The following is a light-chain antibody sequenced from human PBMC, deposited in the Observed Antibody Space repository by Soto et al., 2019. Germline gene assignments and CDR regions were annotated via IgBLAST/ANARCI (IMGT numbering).Light chain of an antibody. CDR3: LHHNGYPPV. CDR1: QHITND. J-gene: IGKJ2*01. V-gene: IGKV1-17*01. CDR2: LAS. Sequence: DIQMTQSPSSLSASVGDTVTITCRASQHITNDCAWYQQKAGRAPKCLILLASRLQTGVPSRFSGSGSGTEFTRTISSLQPEDFATYYCLHHNGYPPVFGQGTKVVIK.